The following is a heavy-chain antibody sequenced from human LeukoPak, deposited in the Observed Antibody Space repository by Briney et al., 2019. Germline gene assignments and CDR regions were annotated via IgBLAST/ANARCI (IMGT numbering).Heavy chain of an antibody. CDR3: ARDLSATARAYDY. Sequence: PGGSLRLSCAASGFILSDYNMNWVRQAPGKGLEWVSFIAISGTYITYADSVKGRSTISRDNAKNSLYLQMNSLRAEDTAVYYCARDLSATARAYDYWGQGTLVTVSS. CDR1: GFILSDYN. CDR2: IAISGTYI. D-gene: IGHD1-26*01. J-gene: IGHJ4*02. V-gene: IGHV3-21*01.